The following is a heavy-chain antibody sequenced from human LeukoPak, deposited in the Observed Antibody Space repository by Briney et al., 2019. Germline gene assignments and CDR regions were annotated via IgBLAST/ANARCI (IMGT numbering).Heavy chain of an antibody. CDR2: IYYSGST. J-gene: IGHJ3*02. Sequence: SETLSLTCTVSGGSISSGGYYWSWIRQHPGKGLEWIGSIYYSGSTYYNPSLKSRVTVSVDTSKNQFSLKLSSVTAADTAVYYCARIGRDQLVVEAFDIWGQGTMVTVSS. D-gene: IGHD6-6*01. CDR3: ARIGRDQLVVEAFDI. CDR1: GGSISSGGYY. V-gene: IGHV4-39*01.